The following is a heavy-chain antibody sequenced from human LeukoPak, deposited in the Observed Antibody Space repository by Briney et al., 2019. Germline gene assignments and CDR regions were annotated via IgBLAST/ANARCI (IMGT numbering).Heavy chain of an antibody. CDR3: ARFLGDDSSRGY. D-gene: IGHD3-22*01. CDR1: GGSFSGYY. Sequence: SETLSLTCAVYGGSFSGYYWSWIRQPPGKGLEWIGEINHSGSTNYNPSLKSRVTISVDTSKNQFSLKLSSVTAADTAVYYCARFLGDDSSRGYWGQGTLVTVSS. CDR2: INHSGST. J-gene: IGHJ4*02. V-gene: IGHV4-34*01.